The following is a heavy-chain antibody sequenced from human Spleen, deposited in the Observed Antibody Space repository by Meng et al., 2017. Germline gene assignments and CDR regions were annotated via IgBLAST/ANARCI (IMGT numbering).Heavy chain of an antibody. CDR2: INHSGST. Sequence: QVQLQPWGAGLLKPSETLSLTCVASVGSFSDYYWSWIRQPPGKGLEWIGEINHSGSTNYNPSLESRATISVDTSQNNLSLKLSSVTAADSAVYYCARGPTTMAHDFDYWGQGTLVTVSS. D-gene: IGHD4-11*01. J-gene: IGHJ4*02. CDR3: ARGPTTMAHDFDY. V-gene: IGHV4-34*01. CDR1: VGSFSDYY.